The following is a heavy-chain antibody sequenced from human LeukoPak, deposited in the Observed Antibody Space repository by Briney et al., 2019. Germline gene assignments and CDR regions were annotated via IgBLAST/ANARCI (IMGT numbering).Heavy chain of an antibody. J-gene: IGHJ6*03. Sequence: SETLSLTCTVSGGSISGSNYYWGWIRQPPGKGLEWIGSIYYRGSTYYNPSLMSRVTVSVDASKNQFSLKLSSVTAADTAVYYCARVPYGGNSGYYYYYYMDVWGKGTTVTVSS. D-gene: IGHD4-23*01. CDR1: GGSISGSNYY. CDR2: IYYRGST. V-gene: IGHV4-39*07. CDR3: ARVPYGGNSGYYYYYYMDV.